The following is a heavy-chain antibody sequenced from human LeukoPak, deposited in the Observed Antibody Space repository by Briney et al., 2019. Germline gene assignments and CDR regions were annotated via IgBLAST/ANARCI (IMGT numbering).Heavy chain of an antibody. CDR2: IYYSGST. CDR3: ARRYNGPGEAFDI. CDR1: GGSISSYY. Sequence: PSETLSLTCTVSGGSISSYYWSWIRQPPGKGLEWIGYIYYSGSTNYNPSLKSRVTISVDTSKNQFSLKLSSVAAADTAVYYCARRYNGPGEAFDIWGQGTMVTVSS. J-gene: IGHJ3*02. V-gene: IGHV4-59*08. D-gene: IGHD3-10*01.